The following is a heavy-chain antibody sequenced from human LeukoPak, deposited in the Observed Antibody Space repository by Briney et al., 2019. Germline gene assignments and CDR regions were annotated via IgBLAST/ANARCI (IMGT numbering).Heavy chain of an antibody. V-gene: IGHV3-33*05. D-gene: IGHD2-15*01. CDR1: GFTFSSYG. CDR2: ISYDGSNK. CDR3: AKSPRFCSDY. J-gene: IGHJ4*02. Sequence: PGGSLRLSCAASGFTFSSYGMHWVRQAPGQGLEWVAVISYDGSNKYYADSVKGRFTISRDNSKNTLYLQMNSLRAEDTAVYYCAKSPRFCSDYWGQGTLVTVSS.